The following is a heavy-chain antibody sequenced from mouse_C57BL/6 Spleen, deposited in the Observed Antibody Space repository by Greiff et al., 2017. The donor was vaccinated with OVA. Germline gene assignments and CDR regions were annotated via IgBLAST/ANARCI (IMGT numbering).Heavy chain of an antibody. J-gene: IGHJ1*03. Sequence: EVMLVESGGGLVKPGGSLKLSCAASGFPFSSYALSWFRQTPEKRLEWVATISDGGSYTYYPDTVKGRFTISRDNAKNNLYLQMSHLKSEDTAMYYCAREGVYGSSYWYFDVWGTGTTVTVSS. V-gene: IGHV5-4*01. CDR2: ISDGGSYT. CDR3: AREGVYGSSYWYFDV. CDR1: GFPFSSYA. D-gene: IGHD1-1*01.